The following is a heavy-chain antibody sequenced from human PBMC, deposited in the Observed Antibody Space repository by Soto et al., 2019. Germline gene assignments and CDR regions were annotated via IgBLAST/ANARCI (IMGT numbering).Heavy chain of an antibody. J-gene: IGHJ6*02. V-gene: IGHV1-2*04. CDR3: ARVLAGSQLVNGMDV. CDR2: INPNSGGT. Sequence: ASVKVSCKASGYTFTGYYMHWVRQAPGQGLEWMGWINPNSGGTNYAQKFQGWVTMTRDTSISTAYMELSRLRSDDTAVYYCARVLAGSQLVNGMDVWGQGTTVTVSS. CDR1: GYTFTGYY. D-gene: IGHD6-13*01.